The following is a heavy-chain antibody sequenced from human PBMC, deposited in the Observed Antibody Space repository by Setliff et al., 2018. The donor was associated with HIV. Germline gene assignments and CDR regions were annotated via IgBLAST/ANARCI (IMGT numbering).Heavy chain of an antibody. D-gene: IGHD4-17*01. J-gene: IGHJ4*02. CDR2: IFYGGST. V-gene: IGHV4-39*07. CDR3: VRDDYGYNGKGFDY. CDR1: GDSTSSNNYY. Sequence: PSETLSLTCTVSGDSTSSNNYYWAWIRQSPGKGLEWIGCIFYGGSTTYNPSLKSRVTISVDTSNNQISLRLSSVTAADTAMYYCVRDDYGYNGKGFDYWGPGTLVTVSS.